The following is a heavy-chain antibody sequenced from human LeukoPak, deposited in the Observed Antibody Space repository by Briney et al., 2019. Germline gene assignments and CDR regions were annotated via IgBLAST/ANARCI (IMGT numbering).Heavy chain of an antibody. Sequence: SETLSLTCTVSGGSISSSSYYWGWIRQPPGKGLEWIGSIYYSGSTYYNPSLKSRVTISVDTSKNQFSLKLSSVTAADTAVYYCARGPPLYSGSSPAVGGNFDYWGQGTLVTVSS. D-gene: IGHD1-26*01. J-gene: IGHJ4*02. CDR3: ARGPPLYSGSSPAVGGNFDY. CDR2: IYYSGST. V-gene: IGHV4-39*01. CDR1: GGSISSSSYY.